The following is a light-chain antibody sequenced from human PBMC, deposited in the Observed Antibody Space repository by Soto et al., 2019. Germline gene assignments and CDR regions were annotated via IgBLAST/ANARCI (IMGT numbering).Light chain of an antibody. J-gene: IGKJ4*01. CDR2: DAS. CDR1: QSVGRK. Sequence: EIVMTQSPPTLSVSPGERATLSCRASQSVGRKLAWYQQRPGQAPRLLIYDASNRATGIPARFSGSGYGTEFSLTISSLQSEDFAVYYCQQYGDWPGAFGGGTKVEIK. V-gene: IGKV3D-15*01. CDR3: QQYGDWPGA.